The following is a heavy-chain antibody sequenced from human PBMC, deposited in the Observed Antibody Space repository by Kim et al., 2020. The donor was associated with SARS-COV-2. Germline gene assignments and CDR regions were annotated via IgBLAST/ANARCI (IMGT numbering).Heavy chain of an antibody. D-gene: IGHD2-8*01. CDR1: GFTFGDYA. Sequence: GGSLRLSCAASGFTFGDYAMHWVRQAPGKGLEWVSGISWNSGSIGYADSVKGRFTISRDNAKNSLYLQMNSLRAEDTALYYCAKDTGYCTNGVCYYYYGMDVWGQGTTVTVSS. CDR2: ISWNSGSI. CDR3: AKDTGYCTNGVCYYYYGMDV. V-gene: IGHV3-9*01. J-gene: IGHJ6*02.